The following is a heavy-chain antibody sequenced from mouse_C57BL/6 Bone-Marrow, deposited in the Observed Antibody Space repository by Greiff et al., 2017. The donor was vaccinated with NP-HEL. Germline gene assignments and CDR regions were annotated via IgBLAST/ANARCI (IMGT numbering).Heavy chain of an antibody. CDR2: INPYNGGT. CDR1: GYTFTDYY. V-gene: IGHV1-19*01. J-gene: IGHJ3*01. D-gene: IGHD4-1*01. CDR3: ARWEFREVLFAY. Sequence: VQLQQSGPVLVKPGASVKMSCKASGYTFTDYYMNWVKQSHGKSLEWIGVINPYNGGTSYNQKFKGKATLTVDKSSSTAYMELNSLTSEDSAVYYCARWEFREVLFAYWGQGTLVTVSA.